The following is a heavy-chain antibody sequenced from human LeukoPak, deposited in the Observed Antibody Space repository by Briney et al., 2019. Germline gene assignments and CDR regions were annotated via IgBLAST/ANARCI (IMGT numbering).Heavy chain of an antibody. CDR3: ARDGVVPAANFDY. Sequence: SETLSLTCTVSGGSISSGSYYWSWIRQPAGKGLEWIGRIYTSGSTNYNPSLKSRVTISVDTSKNQFSLKLSSVTAADTAVYYCARDGVVPAANFDYWGQGTLVTVSS. J-gene: IGHJ4*02. D-gene: IGHD2-2*01. CDR2: IYTSGST. CDR1: GGSISSGSYY. V-gene: IGHV4-61*02.